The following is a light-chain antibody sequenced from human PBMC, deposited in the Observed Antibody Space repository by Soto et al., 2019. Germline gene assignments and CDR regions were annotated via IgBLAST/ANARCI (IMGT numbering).Light chain of an antibody. CDR1: QSVSSSY. J-gene: IGKJ2*01. CDR2: GAS. CDR3: QQYGSSLYS. Sequence: EIVLTQSPGTLSLSPGERATLSCRASQSVSSSYLAWYQQKPGQAPRLLIYGASSRATGIPDRFSGSGSATDFTLTISRLEPEDFAVYYCQQYGSSLYSFGQGTMLEIK. V-gene: IGKV3-20*01.